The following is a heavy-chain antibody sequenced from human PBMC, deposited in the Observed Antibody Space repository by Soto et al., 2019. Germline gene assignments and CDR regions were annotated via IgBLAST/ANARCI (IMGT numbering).Heavy chain of an antibody. CDR3: ACRLSSSTYYYDLDV. J-gene: IGHJ6*03. V-gene: IGHV1-8*01. CDR2: MNPNSGHA. Sequence: QVQLVQSGAEVKKPGASVKVSCKASGYTFSSYDIIWVRQATGQGLEWMGWMNPNSGHAGFAQKFQGRVTLTRTTSISTAYMELSSLRSEDTAVYFCACRLSSSTYYYDLDVWGKGTTVTVSS. CDR1: GYTFSSYD. D-gene: IGHD6-6*01.